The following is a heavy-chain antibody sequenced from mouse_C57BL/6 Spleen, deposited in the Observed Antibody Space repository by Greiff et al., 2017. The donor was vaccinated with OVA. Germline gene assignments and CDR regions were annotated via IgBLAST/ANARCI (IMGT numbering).Heavy chain of an antibody. Sequence: EVKLVESGGDLVKPGGSLKLSCAASGFTFSSYGMSWVRQTPDKRLEWVATISSGGSYTYYPDSVKGRFTISRDNAKNTLYLQMSSLKAEDTAMYYCARLLDGGYFDYWGQGTTLTVSS. D-gene: IGHD2-3*01. J-gene: IGHJ2*01. CDR3: ARLLDGGYFDY. V-gene: IGHV5-6*02. CDR2: ISSGGSYT. CDR1: GFTFSSYG.